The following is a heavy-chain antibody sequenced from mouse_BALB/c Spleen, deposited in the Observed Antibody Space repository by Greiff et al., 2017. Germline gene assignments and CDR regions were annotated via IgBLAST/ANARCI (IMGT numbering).Heavy chain of an antibody. CDR2: IWAGGST. D-gene: IGHD2-4*01. J-gene: IGHJ3*01. V-gene: IGHV2-9*02. Sequence: QVLLVESGPGLVAPSQSLSITCTVSGFSLTSYGVHWVRQPPGKGLEWLGVIWAGGSTNYYSALMSRLSISKDNSKSQVFLKMNSLQTDDTAMYYCARDYYYDRGFAYWGQGTLVTVAA. CDR1: GFSLTSYG. CDR3: ARDYYYDRGFAY.